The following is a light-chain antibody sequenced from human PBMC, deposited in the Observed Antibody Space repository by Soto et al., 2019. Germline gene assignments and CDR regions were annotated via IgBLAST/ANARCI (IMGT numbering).Light chain of an antibody. Sequence: DIHLTQSPPSLSASVGDRVTITCRASQAITNNLAWYQQKPGNPPRLLIYEESTLHSGVPSRFSGRKVGTQFILTIDSLQPEDFATYYCQQVKSYPRTFGGGTKVDI. CDR3: QQVKSYPRT. CDR2: EES. CDR1: QAITNN. J-gene: IGKJ4*01. V-gene: IGKV1-9*01.